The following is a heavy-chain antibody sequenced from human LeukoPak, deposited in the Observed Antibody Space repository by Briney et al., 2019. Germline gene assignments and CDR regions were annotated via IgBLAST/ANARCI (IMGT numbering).Heavy chain of an antibody. CDR1: GFTFSSYS. D-gene: IGHD3-16*01. CDR3: AKFEFGF. Sequence: GGSLRLSCAASGFTFSSYSMHWVRQAPGKGLEWVAVISYDGSNKYYADSVKGRFTISRDNSKNTLYLQMNSLRDEDTAVYYCAKFEFGFWGQGTLVTVSS. CDR2: ISYDGSNK. J-gene: IGHJ4*02. V-gene: IGHV3-30*18.